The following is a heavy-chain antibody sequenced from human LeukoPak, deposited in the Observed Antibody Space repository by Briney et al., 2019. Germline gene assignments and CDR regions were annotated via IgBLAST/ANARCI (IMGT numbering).Heavy chain of an antibody. D-gene: IGHD4-17*01. V-gene: IGHV2-70*01. J-gene: IGHJ4*02. CDR1: WFSLITSGMC. CDR3: ARISAYGDYYFDY. CDR2: IDWDDDK. Sequence: SGPTRVNLTHTLTLTCSFSWFSLITSGMCVSCIRHPPGKALEWLALIDWDDDKYYSTSLKTRLTISKDTFKNQVVLTMTNMDPVDTATYYCARISAYGDYYFDYWGQGTLVTVSS.